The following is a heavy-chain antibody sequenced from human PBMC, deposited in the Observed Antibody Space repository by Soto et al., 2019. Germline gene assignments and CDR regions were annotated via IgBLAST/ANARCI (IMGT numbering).Heavy chain of an antibody. CDR3: AKGLLEWLFEAWFDP. CDR1: GFTFSSYG. D-gene: IGHD3-3*01. CDR2: ISYDGSNK. V-gene: IGHV3-30*18. Sequence: GSLRLSCAASGFTFSSYGMHWVRQAPGKGLEWVAVISYDGSNKYYADSVKGRFTISRDNSKNTLYLQMNSLRAEDTAVYYCAKGLLEWLFEAWFDPWGQGTLVTVSS. J-gene: IGHJ5*02.